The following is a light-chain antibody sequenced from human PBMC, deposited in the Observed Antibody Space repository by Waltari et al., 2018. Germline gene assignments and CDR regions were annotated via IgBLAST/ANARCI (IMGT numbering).Light chain of an antibody. Sequence: QSGLTQPASASGSPGQSITISCTGTSSDVGNYNLVSWYQQHPGKAPKLLIYEVTKRASGTSDRVSASKSGNTASLTISGLQAQEDEADYYCCSYVGLGTYVFGTGTKVTV. CDR3: CSYVGLGTYV. J-gene: IGLJ1*01. V-gene: IGLV2-23*02. CDR1: SSDVGNYNL. CDR2: EVT.